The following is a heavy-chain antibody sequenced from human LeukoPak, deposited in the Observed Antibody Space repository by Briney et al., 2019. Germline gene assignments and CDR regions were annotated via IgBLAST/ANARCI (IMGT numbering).Heavy chain of an antibody. D-gene: IGHD1-26*01. V-gene: IGHV3-11*01. CDR3: ARPTYSGSYHDAFDI. CDR2: ISSSGSTI. Sequence: GGSLRLSCAASGFTFSDYYMSWIRQAPGKGLEWVSYISSSGSTIYYADSVKGRFTISRDNAKNSLYLQMNSLRAEGTAVYYCARPTYSGSYHDAFDIWGQGTMVTVSS. J-gene: IGHJ3*02. CDR1: GFTFSDYY.